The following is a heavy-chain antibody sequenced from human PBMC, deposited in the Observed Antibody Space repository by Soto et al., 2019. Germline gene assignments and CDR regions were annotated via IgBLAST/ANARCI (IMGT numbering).Heavy chain of an antibody. Sequence: GGSLRLSCAASGFTFSSYAMHWVRQAPGKGLEWVAVISYDGSNKYYADSVKGRFTISRDNSKKTLYLQMNSLRAEDTAVYYCAREVYDFWSGYYNPGGYYYYGMDVWGQGTTVTVSS. D-gene: IGHD3-3*01. J-gene: IGHJ6*02. CDR2: ISYDGSNK. CDR3: AREVYDFWSGYYNPGGYYYYGMDV. CDR1: GFTFSSYA. V-gene: IGHV3-30-3*01.